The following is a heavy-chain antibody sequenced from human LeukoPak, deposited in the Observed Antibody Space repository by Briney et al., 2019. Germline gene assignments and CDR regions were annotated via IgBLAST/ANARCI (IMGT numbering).Heavy chain of an antibody. CDR2: IYYSGST. V-gene: IGHV4-31*03. CDR1: GDSISSGGYY. Sequence: SETLSLTCTVSGDSISSGGYYWSWIRQHPGKGLEWIGYIYYSGSTYYNPSLKSRVTISVDTSKNQFSLKLSSVTAADTAVYYCARGSRGWLQFPSRFDPWGQGTLVTVSS. CDR3: ARGSRGWLQFPSRFDP. J-gene: IGHJ5*02. D-gene: IGHD5-24*01.